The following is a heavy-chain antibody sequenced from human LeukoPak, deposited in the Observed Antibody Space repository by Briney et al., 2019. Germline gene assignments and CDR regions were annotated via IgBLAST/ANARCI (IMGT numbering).Heavy chain of an antibody. CDR2: INLNSGAT. J-gene: IGHJ4*02. D-gene: IGHD6-13*01. CDR1: GYSFTGYY. Sequence: ASVKVSCKASGYSFTGYYMHWVRQAPGQGLEWMGWINLNSGATNYAQKFKGRVTMTRDMSISTAYMELSTMRSDDTAVYYCAGYIAAAGTEFDFWGQGTLVTVSS. V-gene: IGHV1-2*02. CDR3: AGYIAAAGTEFDF.